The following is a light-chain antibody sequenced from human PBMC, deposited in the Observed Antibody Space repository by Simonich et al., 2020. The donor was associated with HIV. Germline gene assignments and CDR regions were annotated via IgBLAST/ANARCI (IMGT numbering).Light chain of an antibody. CDR3: QSYDSSLRTSKV. V-gene: IGLV2-14*01. CDR1: NSDVGCSYV. Sequence: QSALTQPASVSGSPGQSITIPCPGTNSDVGCSYVFSWYPQHPGKAPNLMIYDVSKRPSGVSNRFSGTKAGNTASLTISGLQAEDEADYYCQSYDSSLRTSKVFGGGTKLTVL. J-gene: IGLJ3*02. CDR2: DVS.